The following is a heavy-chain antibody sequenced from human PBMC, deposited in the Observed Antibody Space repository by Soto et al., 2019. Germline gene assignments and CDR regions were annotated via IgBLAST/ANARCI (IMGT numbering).Heavy chain of an antibody. Sequence: EVQLLESGGALVQPGGSLRLSCAASGFTFSNYAMSWVRQAPGKGLEWVSTIKHGDGTRVYAVSVRGRFTTSRDNSKNTLYLEMDSLRAEDTAVYYCAKVYIATCWACAMDVWGRGTTVTVSS. CDR3: AKVYIATCWACAMDV. J-gene: IGHJ6*02. V-gene: IGHV3-23*01. CDR2: IKHGDGTR. CDR1: GFTFSNYA. D-gene: IGHD2-2*01.